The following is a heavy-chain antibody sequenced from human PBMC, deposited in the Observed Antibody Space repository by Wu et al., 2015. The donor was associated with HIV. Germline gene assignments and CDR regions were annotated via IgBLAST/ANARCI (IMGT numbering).Heavy chain of an antibody. CDR3: AHSENDWLLVDY. D-gene: IGHD3-9*01. V-gene: IGHV1-2*02. CDR2: INPNSGGT. CDR1: RSTFTGYH. Sequence: QVQLVQSGAEVKKPGASVKVSCKASRSTFTGYHLHWVRQAPGQGLEWMGWINPNSGGTKYAQKFQGRVTMTRDTSISTAYLELSRLKSDDTAMYYYAHSENDWLLVDYWGQGTLVTVSS. J-gene: IGHJ4*02.